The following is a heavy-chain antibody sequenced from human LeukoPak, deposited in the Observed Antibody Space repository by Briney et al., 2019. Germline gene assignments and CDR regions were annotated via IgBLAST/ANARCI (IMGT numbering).Heavy chain of an antibody. J-gene: IGHJ4*02. CDR3: AKLITPGD. D-gene: IGHD3-10*01. CDR1: GFFFRSHA. CDR2: ISFDGNQK. Sequence: GGSLRLSCEASGFFFRSHALHWVRQAPGQGLEWLAIISFDGNQKFYADSVKGRFTISRDNAKNSLYLQMNSLRAEDTAVYYCAKLITPGDWGQGTLVTVSS. V-gene: IGHV3-30-3*02.